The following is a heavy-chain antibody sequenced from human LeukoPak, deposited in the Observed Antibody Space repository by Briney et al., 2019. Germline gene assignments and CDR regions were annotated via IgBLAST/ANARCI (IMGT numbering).Heavy chain of an antibody. D-gene: IGHD3-10*01. J-gene: IGHJ6*02. CDR1: GFTFSSYA. V-gene: IGHV3-23*01. Sequence: GGSLRLSCAASGFTFSSYAMSWVRQAPGKGLEWVSILGGLSESVYYPDSVKGRFTVSRDNSKDTLYLEINSLRGEDTATYYCARRWLGDPYGMDVWGQGTTVTVSS. CDR2: LGGLSESV. CDR3: ARRWLGDPYGMDV.